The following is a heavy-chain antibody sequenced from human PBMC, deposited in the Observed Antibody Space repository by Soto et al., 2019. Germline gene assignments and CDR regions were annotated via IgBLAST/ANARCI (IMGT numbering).Heavy chain of an antibody. J-gene: IGHJ3*01. V-gene: IGHV3-23*01. CDR1: GFTFSTYS. CDR2: ITATGGTT. D-gene: IGHD1-7*01. Sequence: PXGSLTLSCAASGFTFSTYSMSWVRQAPGKGLEWVAHITATGGTTYYADSVKGRFTISRDTSRNTLYLQMNSLRAEDTALYYCAKCMQAYWNYDAHHVWGQGTMVTVSS. CDR3: AKCMQAYWNYDAHHV.